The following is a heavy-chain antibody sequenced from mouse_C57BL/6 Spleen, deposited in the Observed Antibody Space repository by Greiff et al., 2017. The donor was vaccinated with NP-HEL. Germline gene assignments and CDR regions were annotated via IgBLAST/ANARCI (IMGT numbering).Heavy chain of an antibody. D-gene: IGHD2-4*01. V-gene: IGHV5-17*01. CDR3: ARDGRLRNYFDY. CDR2: ISSGSSTI. J-gene: IGHJ2*01. CDR1: GFTFSDYG. Sequence: EVMLVESGGGLVKPGGSLKLSCAASGFTFSDYGMHWVRQAPEKGLEWVAYISSGSSTIYYADTVKGRFTISRDNAKNTLFLQMTSLRSEDTAMYYCARDGRLRNYFDYWGQGTTLTVSS.